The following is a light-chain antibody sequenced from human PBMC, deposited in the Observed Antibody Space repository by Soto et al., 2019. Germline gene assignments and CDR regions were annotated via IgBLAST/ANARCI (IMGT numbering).Light chain of an antibody. CDR1: QSISSW. V-gene: IGKV1-5*03. CDR2: KAS. J-gene: IGKJ5*01. Sequence: DIQMTQSPSTLSASVGDRVTITCRASQSISSWLAWYQQKPGKAPKLLIQKASTLQTGVPSRFSGSGSGTEFTLTISTLQPDDFATYFCQQYYSVSMSFGQGTRLEIK. CDR3: QQYYSVSMS.